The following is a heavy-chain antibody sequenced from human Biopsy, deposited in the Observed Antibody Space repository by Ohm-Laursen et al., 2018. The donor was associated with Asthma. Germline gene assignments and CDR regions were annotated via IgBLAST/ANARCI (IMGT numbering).Heavy chain of an antibody. CDR3: AKDRVAGRSYYFDY. Sequence: SLRLSCTASGFNFHNYGMNWVRRAPGKGLERVAQILFDGRKINYPDSVKGRFTISRDNSKNMVYLQMNSLRPEDAAVYYCAKDRVAGRSYYFDYWGQGSLVSVSS. CDR2: ILFDGRKI. V-gene: IGHV3-30*18. J-gene: IGHJ4*02. CDR1: GFNFHNYG. D-gene: IGHD6-13*01.